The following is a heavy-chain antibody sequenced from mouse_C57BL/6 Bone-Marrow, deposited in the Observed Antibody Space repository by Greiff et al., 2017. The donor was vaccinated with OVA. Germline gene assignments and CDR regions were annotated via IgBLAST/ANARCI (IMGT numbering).Heavy chain of an antibody. J-gene: IGHJ1*03. CDR1: GYTFTSYW. Sequence: QVQLQQPGAELVMPGASVKLSCKASGYTFTSYWMHWVKQRPGQGLEWIGEIDPADGDTNYNQKFKGKAKVTVDKSSSTAYMQLSSLPSEDSAVYYCAREDLFDWYFDVWGTGTTVTVSS. V-gene: IGHV1-69*01. CDR2: IDPADGDT. CDR3: AREDLFDWYFDV.